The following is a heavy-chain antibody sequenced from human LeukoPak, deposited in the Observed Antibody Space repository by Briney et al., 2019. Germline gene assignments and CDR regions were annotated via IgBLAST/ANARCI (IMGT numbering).Heavy chain of an antibody. CDR2: ISNDGSDE. J-gene: IGHJ4*02. V-gene: IGHV3-30*01. CDR3: ARPTPGEFSFLIDY. Sequence: GGSLRLSCAASGFTFSNYAMHWVRQAPGQGLEWVAIISNDGSDERSADSVKGRFTISRDNSKNTLYLQMNSLRADDMAVYYCARPTPGEFSFLIDYWGQGTLVTVSS. D-gene: IGHD3-16*02. CDR1: GFTFSNYA.